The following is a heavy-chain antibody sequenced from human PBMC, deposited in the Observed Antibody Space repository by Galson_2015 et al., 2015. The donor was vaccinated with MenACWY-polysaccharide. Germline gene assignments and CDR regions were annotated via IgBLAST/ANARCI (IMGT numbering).Heavy chain of an antibody. V-gene: IGHV3-23*01. CDR1: GFTFSSYT. CDR2: VTASGAIT. J-gene: IGHJ5*02. Sequence: SLRLSCAASGFTFSSYTMSWVRQAPGKGLEWVSTVTASGAITYYADSVKGRFTISRDNSKNTLYLQMNSLRAADTAVYYCATGSMGWALGPWGQGTLVTVSS. CDR3: ATGSMGWALGP. D-gene: IGHD2-2*01.